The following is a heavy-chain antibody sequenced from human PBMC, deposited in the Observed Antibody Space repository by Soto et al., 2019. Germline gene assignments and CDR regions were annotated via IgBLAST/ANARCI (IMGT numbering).Heavy chain of an antibody. V-gene: IGHV1-18*01. J-gene: IGHJ1*01. Sequence: QVQLVQSGAEVKKPGASVKVSCKASGYICTSYGISWVRQAPGQGLEWMGRISTYNGNTKYAPKLQGRVTMTTDTSAIIAYMELRSLRSDDTAVYYCASDNGKCLVSDWGQGTLVTVSS. CDR3: ASDNGKCLVSD. CDR1: GYICTSYG. D-gene: IGHD6-19*01. CDR2: ISTYNGNT.